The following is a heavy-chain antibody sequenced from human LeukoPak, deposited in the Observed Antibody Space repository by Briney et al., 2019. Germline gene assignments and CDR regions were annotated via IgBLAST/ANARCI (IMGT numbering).Heavy chain of an antibody. CDR3: TRDGRVAYEMDV. J-gene: IGHJ6*02. CDR2: ISPGTI. D-gene: IGHD2-15*01. CDR1: GFTFSRHP. V-gene: IGHV3-48*01. Sequence: GGSLRLSCAASGFTFSRHPMNWVRQAPGKGLEWVSYISPGTIYYADSVKGRFTISRDNAKNSLYLQMNSLRAEDTAVYYCTRDGRVAYEMDVWGQGTTVTVSS.